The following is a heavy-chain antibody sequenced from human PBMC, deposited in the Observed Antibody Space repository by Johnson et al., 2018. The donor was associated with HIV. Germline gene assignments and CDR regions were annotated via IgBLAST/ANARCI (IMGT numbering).Heavy chain of an antibody. J-gene: IGHJ3*02. Sequence: VQLVESGGGLVKPGGSLRLSCAASGFTFSNAWMSWVRQAPGKGLEWVGRIKSKTDGGTTEYAASVKGRFTISREDSKSVAYLQLNSLKTEDTAVYYCTTVTKFPYSSGWDYDAFDIWGQGTMVTVSS. V-gene: IGHV3-15*01. CDR1: GFTFSNAW. D-gene: IGHD6-19*01. CDR2: IKSKTDGGTT. CDR3: TTVTKFPYSSGWDYDAFDI.